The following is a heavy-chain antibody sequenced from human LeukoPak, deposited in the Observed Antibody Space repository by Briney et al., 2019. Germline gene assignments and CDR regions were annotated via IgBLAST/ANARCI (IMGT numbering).Heavy chain of an antibody. V-gene: IGHV4-61*02. CDR3: AREPSSTNYYDSSGYYSGNY. CDR1: GGSISSGSYY. J-gene: IGHJ4*02. Sequence: SETLSLTCTVSGGSISSGSYYWSWIRQPAGKGLEWIGRIYTSGSTNYNPSLKSRVTISVDTSKNQFSLKLSSVTAADTAVYYCAREPSSTNYYDSSGYYSGNYWGQGTLVTVSS. D-gene: IGHD3-22*01. CDR2: IYTSGST.